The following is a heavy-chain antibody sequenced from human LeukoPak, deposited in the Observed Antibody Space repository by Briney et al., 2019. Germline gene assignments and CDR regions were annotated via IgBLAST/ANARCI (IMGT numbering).Heavy chain of an antibody. CDR3: ARGDRVAVC. V-gene: IGHV3-11*05. Sequence: GGSLRLSCAASGFTFSDYYMSWIRQAPGKGLEWVSNINSSSSDTNYADSVKGRFTVSRDNAKNLLYLQMNSLRTEDTAVYHCARGDRVAVCWGQGTLVTVSS. D-gene: IGHD6-19*01. CDR2: INSSSSDT. J-gene: IGHJ4*02. CDR1: GFTFSDYY.